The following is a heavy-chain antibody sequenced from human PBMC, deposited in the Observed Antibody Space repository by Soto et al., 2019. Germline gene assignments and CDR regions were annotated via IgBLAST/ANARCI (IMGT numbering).Heavy chain of an antibody. D-gene: IGHD3-10*01. CDR1: GFTFSAYA. V-gene: IGHV3-30-3*01. J-gene: IGHJ3*01. CDR3: ATITVVRGVTYDAFDF. CDR2: ISYDGTNN. Sequence: QVQLVESGGGVVQPGRSLRLSCAASGFTFSAYAMHWVRQAPGKGLEWVAVISYDGTNNYYADSVKGRFTISRDNSKNTLLLQMNSLRSEATAVYYCATITVVRGVTYDAFDFWGQGTMVTVSS.